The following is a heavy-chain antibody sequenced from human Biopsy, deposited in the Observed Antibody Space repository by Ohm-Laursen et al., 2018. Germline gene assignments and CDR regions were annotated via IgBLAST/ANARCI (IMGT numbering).Heavy chain of an antibody. D-gene: IGHD2/OR15-2a*01. CDR2: IYSSGGT. CDR1: GGSLSLSY. J-gene: IGHJ6*02. CDR3: ARATNSTGWPYYYFYGMDV. Sequence: SETLSLTCNVSGGSLSLSYWSWIRQPPGQGLEWIGYIYSSGGTDYNPSLKSRVTISLDTSKNQFSLRLNSVTAADTAVYYCARATNSTGWPYYYFYGMDVWGQGTTVTVSS. V-gene: IGHV4-59*01.